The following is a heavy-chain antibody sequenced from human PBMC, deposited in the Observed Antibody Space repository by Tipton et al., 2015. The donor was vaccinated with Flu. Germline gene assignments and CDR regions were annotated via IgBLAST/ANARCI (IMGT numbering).Heavy chain of an antibody. CDR2: IYYSGNT. D-gene: IGHD6-13*01. CDR1: GGSISSYY. V-gene: IGHV4-59*08. Sequence: TLSLTCTVSGGSISSYYWSWIRQPPGKGLEWIGYIYYSGNTNYNPSLKSRLTISVDTSKNQFSLKLSSVTAADTAVYYCARHGGIAAQAWFDPWGQGTLVTVSS. J-gene: IGHJ5*02. CDR3: ARHGGIAAQAWFDP.